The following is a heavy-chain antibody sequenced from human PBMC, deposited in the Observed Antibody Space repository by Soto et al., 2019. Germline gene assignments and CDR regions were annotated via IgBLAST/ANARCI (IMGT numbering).Heavy chain of an antibody. CDR3: AKDMRGGSSSSRYYYGLDV. CDR1: GFTFDDYA. D-gene: IGHD6-13*01. V-gene: IGHV3-9*01. Sequence: EVQLVESGGGLVQPGRSLRISCAASGFTFDDYAMHWVRQAPGKGLEWVSGISWNSGTIVYADSVKGRFTISRDNAKNSLYLQMNSLRGEDTALYYCAKDMRGGSSSSRYYYGLDVWGQGTTVTVSS. CDR2: ISWNSGTI. J-gene: IGHJ6*02.